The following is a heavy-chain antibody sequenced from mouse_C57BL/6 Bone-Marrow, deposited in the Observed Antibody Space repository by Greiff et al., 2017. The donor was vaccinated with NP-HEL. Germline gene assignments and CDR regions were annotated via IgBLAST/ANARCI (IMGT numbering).Heavy chain of an antibody. CDR2: IDPENGDT. J-gene: IGHJ2*01. D-gene: IGHD1-1*01. Sequence: EVKLVESGAELVRPGASVKLSCTASGFNIKDDYMHWVKQRPEQGLEWIGWIDPENGDTEYASKFQGKATITADTSSNTAYLQLSSLTSEDTAVYYCTTGVVAPYWGQGTTLTVSS. CDR3: TTGVVAPY. V-gene: IGHV14-4*01. CDR1: GFNIKDDY.